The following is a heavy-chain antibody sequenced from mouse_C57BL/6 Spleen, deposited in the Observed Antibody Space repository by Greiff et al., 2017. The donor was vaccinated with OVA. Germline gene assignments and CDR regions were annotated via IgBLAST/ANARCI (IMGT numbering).Heavy chain of an antibody. D-gene: IGHD2-1*01. Sequence: QVHVKQSGTELVKPGASVKLSCKASGYTFTSYWMHWVKQRPGQGLEWIGNINPSNGDTNYNEKFKSKATLTVDKSSSTAYMQLSSLTSEDSAVYYCARGDYGNYGENYAMDYWGQGTSVTVSS. V-gene: IGHV1-53*01. CDR3: ARGDYGNYGENYAMDY. J-gene: IGHJ4*01. CDR2: INPSNGDT. CDR1: GYTFTSYW.